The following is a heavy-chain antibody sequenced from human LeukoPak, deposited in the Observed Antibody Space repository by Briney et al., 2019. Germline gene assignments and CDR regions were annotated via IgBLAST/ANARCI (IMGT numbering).Heavy chain of an antibody. CDR2: IKSKTDGGTT. V-gene: IGHV3-15*01. CDR1: GFTFSNAW. D-gene: IGHD3-22*01. Sequence: GGSLRLSCAASGFTFSNAWMSWVCQAPGKGLEWVGRIKSKTDGGTTDYAAPVKGRFTISRDDSKNTLYLQMNSLKTEDTAVYYCTTDYYDSSGCYYWGQGTLVTVSS. CDR3: TTDYYDSSGCYY. J-gene: IGHJ4*02.